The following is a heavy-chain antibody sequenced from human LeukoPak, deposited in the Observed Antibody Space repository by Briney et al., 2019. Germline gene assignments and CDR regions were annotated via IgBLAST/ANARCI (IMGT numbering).Heavy chain of an antibody. J-gene: IGHJ3*02. Sequence: PSETLSLTCAVSGGSISSSNWWSWVRQPPGKGLEWVGEIYHSGSTNYNPSLKSRVTISVDKSKNQFSLKLSSVTAADTAVYYCAREKVGGFGVVMGSSAAFDIWGQGTMVTVSS. CDR3: AREKVGGFGVVMGSSAAFDI. D-gene: IGHD3-3*01. CDR2: IYHSGST. CDR1: GGSISSSNW. V-gene: IGHV4-4*02.